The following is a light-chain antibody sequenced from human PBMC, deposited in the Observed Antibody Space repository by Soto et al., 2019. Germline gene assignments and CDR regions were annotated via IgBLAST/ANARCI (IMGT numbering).Light chain of an antibody. CDR1: SGHSTYI. Sequence: QLVLTQSSSASASLGSSVKLTCILSSGHSTYIIAWHQQQPGKAPRFLMTLDRFGNYNRGSGVPDRFSGSSSGADRYLTISNLQFEDEGDYYCETWYSNTHKVFGGGTQLTVL. CDR2: LDRFGNY. V-gene: IGLV4-60*02. J-gene: IGLJ3*02. CDR3: ETWYSNTHKV.